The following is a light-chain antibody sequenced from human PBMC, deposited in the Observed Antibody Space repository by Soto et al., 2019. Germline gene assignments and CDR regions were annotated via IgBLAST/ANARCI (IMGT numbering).Light chain of an antibody. CDR3: QQYNQWPWT. J-gene: IGKJ1*01. V-gene: IGKV3-15*01. Sequence: ERVMTQSPATLSVSPGDRATLSCRASQTVSTNLAWYQQKPGQLPRLLIYGATARATGIPARFSGSGSGTEFTLTISSLQSEDIAVYFCQQYNQWPWTFVQGTNVEVK. CDR1: QTVSTN. CDR2: GAT.